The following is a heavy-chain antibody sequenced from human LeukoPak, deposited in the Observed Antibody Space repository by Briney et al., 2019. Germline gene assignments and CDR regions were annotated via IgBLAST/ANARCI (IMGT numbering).Heavy chain of an antibody. D-gene: IGHD4/OR15-4a*01. J-gene: IGHJ6*02. CDR2: VYYSGTT. Sequence: PSETLSLTCTVSGGSISYYYWSWIRQSPGKGLEWIGYVYYSGTTNYNPSLKSRVTISVDTSTNQFSLQLRSVTAADTAVYYCAREDPQTRVPEGMDVWGQGTTVTVSS. CDR1: GGSISYYY. V-gene: IGHV4-59*01. CDR3: AREDPQTRVPEGMDV.